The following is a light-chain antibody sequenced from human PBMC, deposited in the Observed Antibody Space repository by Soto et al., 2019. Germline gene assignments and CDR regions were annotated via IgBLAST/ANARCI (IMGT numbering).Light chain of an antibody. CDR3: QLSTYHPWT. Sequence: DIQMTISPSTLSGSVGDRVTITCRASQTISSWLAWYQQKPGKAPKLLIYKASTLKSGVPSRFSGSGSGTEFTLTISSLQPDDFTTYYCQLSTYHPWTFAQGGMVDVK. J-gene: IGKJ1*01. CDR2: KAS. V-gene: IGKV1-5*03. CDR1: QTISSW.